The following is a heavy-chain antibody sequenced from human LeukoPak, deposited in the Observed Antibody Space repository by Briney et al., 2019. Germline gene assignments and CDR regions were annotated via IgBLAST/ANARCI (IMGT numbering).Heavy chain of an antibody. J-gene: IGHJ6*02. CDR1: GGSFSSGDYC. CDR3: ARDSPGYYYGMDV. CDR2: IYYSGST. V-gene: IGHV4-30-4*01. Sequence: PSETLSLTCTVSGGSFSSGDYCWGWIRQPPGKGLEGIGYIYYSGSTYYKPCVKSRVTISVDTSKNQVSLKLSSVTAADTAVYYCARDSPGYYYGMDVWGQGTTVSVSS.